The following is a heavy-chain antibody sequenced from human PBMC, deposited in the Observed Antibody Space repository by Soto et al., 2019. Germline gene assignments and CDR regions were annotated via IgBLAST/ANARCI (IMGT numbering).Heavy chain of an antibody. CDR2: IYWDDDK. V-gene: IGHV2-5*02. Sequence: QITLKESGPTLVQPTQTLTLTCTFSGFSLSTSGVGVGWIRQPPGKALEWLALIYWDDDKRYSPSLKSRLTITKDTSKNQVVLTMTNMDPVDTATDYCAHVYGGYDNFDYWGQGTLVTVSS. D-gene: IGHD5-12*01. CDR1: GFSLSTSGVG. J-gene: IGHJ4*02. CDR3: AHVYGGYDNFDY.